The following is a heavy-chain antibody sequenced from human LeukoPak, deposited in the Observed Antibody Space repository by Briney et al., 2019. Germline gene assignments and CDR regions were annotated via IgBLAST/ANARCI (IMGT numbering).Heavy chain of an antibody. CDR1: GYTLTELS. D-gene: IGHD2-2*01. Sequence: ASVKVSCKVSGYTLTELSMHWVRQAPGKGLEWMGGFDPEDGETIYAQKFQGRVTMTEDTSTDTAYMELSSLRSEDTAVYYCATAVVVPAATVFAFDIWSQGTMVTVSS. V-gene: IGHV1-24*01. CDR2: FDPEDGET. CDR3: ATAVVVPAATVFAFDI. J-gene: IGHJ3*02.